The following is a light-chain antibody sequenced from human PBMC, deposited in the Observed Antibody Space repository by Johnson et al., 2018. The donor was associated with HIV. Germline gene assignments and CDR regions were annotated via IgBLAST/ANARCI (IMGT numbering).Light chain of an antibody. Sequence: QPVLTQPPSVSAAPGQKVTISCSGSSSNIGNNYVSWYQQVPGAAPKLLIYDNNRRPSGIPDRFSGSKSGTSATLGITGLQTGDEADYYCGTGDSSLSAYVFGTGTKVTVL. CDR3: GTGDSSLSAYV. CDR1: SSNIGNNY. CDR2: DNN. J-gene: IGLJ1*01. V-gene: IGLV1-51*01.